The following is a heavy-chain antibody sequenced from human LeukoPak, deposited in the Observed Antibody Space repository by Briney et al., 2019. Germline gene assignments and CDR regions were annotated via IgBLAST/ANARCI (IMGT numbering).Heavy chain of an antibody. CDR3: AKVSHLSYYYYMDV. V-gene: IGHV3-23*01. J-gene: IGHJ6*03. Sequence: GGSLRLSCAASGFTFSSYAMNWVRQAPGKGLEWVSGISGSGGSTYYAGSVKGRFTNSKDSSKNTLFLQMNRLRAEDTAVYYCAKVSHLSYYYYMDVWGKGTTVTVSS. CDR1: GFTFSSYA. CDR2: ISGSGGST.